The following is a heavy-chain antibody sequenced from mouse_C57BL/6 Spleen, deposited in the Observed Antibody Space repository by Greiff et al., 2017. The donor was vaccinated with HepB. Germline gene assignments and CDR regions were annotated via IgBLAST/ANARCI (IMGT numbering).Heavy chain of an antibody. J-gene: IGHJ3*01. CDR2: IWSGGST. V-gene: IGHV2-2*01. Sequence: VQLQQSGPGLVQPSQSLSITCTVSGFSLTSYGVHWVRQSPGKGLEWLGVIWSGGSTDYNAAFISRLSIIKDNSKSQVFFKMNSLQADYTDIYYCATYDYDDAWFAYWGQGTMVTVSA. D-gene: IGHD2-4*01. CDR1: GFSLTSYG. CDR3: ATYDYDDAWFAY.